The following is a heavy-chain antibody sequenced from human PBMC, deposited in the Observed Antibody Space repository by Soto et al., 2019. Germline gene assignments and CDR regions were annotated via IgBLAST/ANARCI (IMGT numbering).Heavy chain of an antibody. CDR3: ARGCGTRRYSGSYFSCAFDI. J-gene: IGHJ3*02. D-gene: IGHD1-26*01. CDR2: IKQDGSEK. CDR1: GFTFSSYW. V-gene: IGHV3-7*03. Sequence: GGSLRLSCAASGFTFSSYWMSWVRQAPGKGLEWVANIKQDGSEKYYVDSVKGRFTISRDNAKNSLYLQMNSLRAEDTALYHCARGCGTRRYSGSYFSCAFDIWGQGTMVTVSS.